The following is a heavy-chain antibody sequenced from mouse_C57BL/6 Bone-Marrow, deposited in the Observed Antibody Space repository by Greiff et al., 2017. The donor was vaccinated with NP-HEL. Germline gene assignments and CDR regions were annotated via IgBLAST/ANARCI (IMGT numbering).Heavy chain of an antibody. CDR3: ARERTINERFSY. D-gene: IGHD3-3*01. CDR1: GYTFTSYG. CDR2: IYPRSGNT. Sequence: VQLQQSGAELARPGASVKLSCKASGYTFTSYGISWVKQRTGQGLEWIGEIYPRSGNTYYNEKFKGKATLTADKSSSTAYMELRSLTSEDSAVYFCARERTINERFSYWGQGTLVTVSA. V-gene: IGHV1-81*01. J-gene: IGHJ3*01.